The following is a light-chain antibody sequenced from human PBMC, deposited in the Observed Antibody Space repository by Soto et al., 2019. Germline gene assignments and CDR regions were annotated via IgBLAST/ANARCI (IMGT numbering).Light chain of an antibody. CDR3: QQFYDLPIT. CDR1: QDISDV. J-gene: IGKJ5*01. Sequence: DIQMTQSPSALSASVGDRVTITCQASQDISDVLKWYQQQPGKAPKVLIYGASKLQTGVPSRFSGRGSGKDFTFTISSLQPDDSGTYYCQQFYDLPITFGQGTRLEIK. V-gene: IGKV1-33*01. CDR2: GAS.